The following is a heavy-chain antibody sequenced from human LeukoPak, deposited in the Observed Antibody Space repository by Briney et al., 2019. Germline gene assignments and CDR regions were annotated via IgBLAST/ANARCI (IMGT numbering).Heavy chain of an antibody. J-gene: IGHJ6*02. Sequence: GGSLRLSCAASGFTFSSYEMNWVRQAPGKGLEWVSYISSSGSTIHYADSVKGRFTISRDNAKNSLYLQMNSLRAEDTAVYYCARRYSSGWSYYYYYGMDVWGQGTTVTVSS. CDR3: ARRYSSGWSYYYYYGMDV. CDR1: GFTFSSYE. V-gene: IGHV3-48*03. CDR2: ISSSGSTI. D-gene: IGHD6-19*01.